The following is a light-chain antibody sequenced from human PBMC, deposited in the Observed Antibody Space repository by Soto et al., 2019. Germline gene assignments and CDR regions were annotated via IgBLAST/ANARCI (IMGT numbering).Light chain of an antibody. J-gene: IGLJ1*01. Sequence: QSVLTQPPSASGSPGQSVTISCTGTSSDVGGYDYVSWYQQHPGKAPKLMIFEVSKRPSGVPDRFSGSKSGNTASLTVSGLQAEDEADYYCSSYAGNTKGVFGTGTKGTVL. CDR1: SSDVGGYDY. V-gene: IGLV2-8*01. CDR3: SSYAGNTKGV. CDR2: EVS.